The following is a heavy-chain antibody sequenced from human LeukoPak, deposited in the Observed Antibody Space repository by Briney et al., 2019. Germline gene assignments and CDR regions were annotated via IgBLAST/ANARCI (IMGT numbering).Heavy chain of an antibody. V-gene: IGHV3-23*01. CDR1: GLSLRKYA. D-gene: IGHD2-15*01. J-gene: IGHJ4*02. CDR2: IGTSGGAT. CDR3: AKDVGLYGSLGFAVEFYFDH. Sequence: GGSLRLSCTASGLSLRKYAVTWVRQAPGKGLEWIASIGTSGGATYYADPAKGRFTISRDNSKDTVYLQLDRLRAEDTAIYYCAKDVGLYGSLGFAVEFYFDHWGQGTPVTVSS.